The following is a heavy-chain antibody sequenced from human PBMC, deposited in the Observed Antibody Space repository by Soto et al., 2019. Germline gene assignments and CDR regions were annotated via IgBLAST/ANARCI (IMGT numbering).Heavy chain of an antibody. D-gene: IGHD1-1*01. CDR2: IYSGGAT. Sequence: EVQLVESGGGLVQPGGSLRLSCAASGFTVSNNYMRWVRQAPGKGLEWVSLIYSGGATYYADSVKGRFTISRENSKNTLYLQMNSLRAEYTAVYYCAREGTYNWVGGQGILVTVSS. J-gene: IGHJ4*02. CDR3: AREGTYNWV. V-gene: IGHV3-66*01. CDR1: GFTVSNNY.